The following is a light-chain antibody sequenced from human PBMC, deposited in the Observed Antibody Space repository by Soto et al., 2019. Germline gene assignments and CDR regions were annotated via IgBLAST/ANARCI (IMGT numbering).Light chain of an antibody. J-gene: IGKJ4*01. CDR2: GAS. CDR1: QSVSSSY. CDR3: QQYGSSLFT. V-gene: IGKV3-20*01. Sequence: EIVLTQSPGTLSLSPGERATLFCRASQSVSSSYLAWYQQKPGQAPRLLIYGASSRATGIPDRFSGSGSGTDFTLTISRLEPEDFAVYYCQQYGSSLFTFGGGTKVEIK.